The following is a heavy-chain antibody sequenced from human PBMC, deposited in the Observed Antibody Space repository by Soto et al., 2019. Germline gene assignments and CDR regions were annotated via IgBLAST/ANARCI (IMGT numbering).Heavy chain of an antibody. Sequence: EVQLVETGGGLIQPGGSLRLSCAASGLTVSRTQMAWVRQVPGKGLQWVSVIYSAGSTYYANAVKGRFTISRDISENKIYLDLSRVTGDDTAIYYCARAREPEYSSSIFFDYWGRGNLVTDSS. D-gene: IGHD6-6*01. CDR1: GLTVSRTQ. J-gene: IGHJ4*02. V-gene: IGHV3-53*02. CDR2: IYSAGST. CDR3: ARAREPEYSSSIFFDY.